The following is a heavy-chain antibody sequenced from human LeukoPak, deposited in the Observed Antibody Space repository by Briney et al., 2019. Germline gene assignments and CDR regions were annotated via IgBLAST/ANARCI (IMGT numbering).Heavy chain of an antibody. V-gene: IGHV4-31*03. CDR3: AASSGVTLGRF. D-gene: IGHD3-16*01. J-gene: IGHJ4*02. CDR2: IYYTGIT. CDR1: GGSISSGSHY. Sequence: SETLSLTCTVSGGSISSGSHYYQWIRQHPGKGLEWIGYIYYTGITSYNPSLKSRVTMSVDTSMNQVSLKVTSLTAADTAVYYSAASSGVTLGRFWGQGALVTVSS.